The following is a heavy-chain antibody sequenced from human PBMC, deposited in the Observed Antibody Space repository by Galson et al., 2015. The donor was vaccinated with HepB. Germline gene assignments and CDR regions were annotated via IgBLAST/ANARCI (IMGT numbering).Heavy chain of an antibody. Sequence: SLRLSCAASGFTFSNAWMSWVRQAPGKGLEWVGRIKSKTDGGTTDYAAPVKGRFTISRDDSKNTLYLQMNSLKTEDTAVYYCTTDAYGDYLFDYWGQGTLVTVSS. CDR3: TTDAYGDYLFDY. CDR2: IKSKTDGGTT. CDR1: GFTFSNAW. V-gene: IGHV3-15*01. D-gene: IGHD4-17*01. J-gene: IGHJ4*02.